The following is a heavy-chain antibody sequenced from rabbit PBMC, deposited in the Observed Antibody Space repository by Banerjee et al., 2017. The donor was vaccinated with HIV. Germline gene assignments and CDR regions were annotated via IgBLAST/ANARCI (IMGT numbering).Heavy chain of an antibody. CDR1: GFDFSSNV. CDR3: ARTTSTSYWYFTL. CDR2: IYGGSGTTT. V-gene: IGHV1S40*01. J-gene: IGHJ4*01. D-gene: IGHD7-1*01. Sequence: QSLEESGGDLVQPEGSLTLTCKASGFDFSSNVMCWVRQAPGKGLEWIACIYGGSGTTTYYASWAKGRFTLSKTSSTTVTLQMTSLTAADTATYFCARTTSTSYWYFTLWGPGTLVTVS.